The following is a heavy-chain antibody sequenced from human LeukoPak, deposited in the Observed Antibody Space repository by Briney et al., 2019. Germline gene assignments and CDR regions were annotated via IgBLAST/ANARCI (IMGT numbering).Heavy chain of an antibody. Sequence: SETLSLTCTVSGGSTSSGDYYWSWIRQPPGKGLEWIGYIYYSGSTYYNPSLKSRVTISVDTSKNQFSLKLSSVTAADTAVYYCARRKTYYYDSSGYFDYWGQGTLVTVSS. CDR3: ARRKTYYYDSSGYFDY. D-gene: IGHD3-22*01. CDR2: IYYSGST. V-gene: IGHV4-30-4*08. J-gene: IGHJ4*02. CDR1: GGSTSSGDYY.